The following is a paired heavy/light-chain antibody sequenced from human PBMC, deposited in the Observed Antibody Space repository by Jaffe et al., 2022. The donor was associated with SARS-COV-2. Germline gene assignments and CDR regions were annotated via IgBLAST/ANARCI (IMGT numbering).Light chain of an antibody. V-gene: IGKV1-5*03. CDR1: QSISSW. Sequence: DIQMTQSPSTLSASVGDRVTITCRASQSISSWLAWYQQKPGKAPKVLIYKASSLESGVPSRFSGSGSGTEFTLTISSLQPDDFATYYCQQYKSYPYTFGQGTKLEIK. CDR3: QQYKSYPYT. CDR2: KAS. J-gene: IGKJ2*01.
Heavy chain of an antibody. Sequence: EVQLVESGGGLVKPGGSLRLSCAVSGLTFSNYNMNWVRQAPGKGLEWVSAISSSGTYTFYADSVKGRFTISRDNTKNSLYLQMNSLRADDTAVYYCATFPRIPVAGTFEVYVYWGQGTLVTVSS. CDR1: GLTFSNYN. V-gene: IGHV3-21*01. D-gene: IGHD6-19*01. CDR3: ATFPRIPVAGTFEVYVY. CDR2: ISSSGTYT. J-gene: IGHJ4*02.